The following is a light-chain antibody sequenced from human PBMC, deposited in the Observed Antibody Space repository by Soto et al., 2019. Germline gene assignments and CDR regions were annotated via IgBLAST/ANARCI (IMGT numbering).Light chain of an antibody. J-gene: IGKJ1*01. CDR3: QQYSSNST. CDR1: QSTSSY. CDR2: QAS. Sequence: IQMTQSPSTLSPPVLARVTNTCRASQSTSSYLAWYQQEPGKAPKLLIYQASSLENGVPSRFSGSGSGTESSLTIRSLKPDDFATYYCQQYSSNSTFGQGTKLDIK. V-gene: IGKV1-5*03.